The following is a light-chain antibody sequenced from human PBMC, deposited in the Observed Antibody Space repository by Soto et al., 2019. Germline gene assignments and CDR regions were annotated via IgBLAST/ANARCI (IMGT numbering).Light chain of an antibody. V-gene: IGKV4-1*01. J-gene: IGKJ3*01. Sequence: DIVVTQSPDSLAVSLGERATINCKSSQTVFHTSFNRDFLAWYQQKPGHPPKLLIYWASTRESGVPDRFSGSGSGTDFTLTIDSLQAEDVALYYCHQDHDTPVTFGPGTRVDIK. CDR3: HQDHDTPVT. CDR2: WAS. CDR1: QTVFHTSFNRDF.